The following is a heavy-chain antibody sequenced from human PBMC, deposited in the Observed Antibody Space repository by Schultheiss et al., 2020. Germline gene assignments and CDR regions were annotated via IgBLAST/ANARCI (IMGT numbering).Heavy chain of an antibody. V-gene: IGHV4-34*01. CDR1: GGSISGYY. J-gene: IGHJ5*02. CDR2: INHSGST. D-gene: IGHD3-3*02. Sequence: SETLSLTCTVSGGSISGYYLSWIRQPAGKGLEWIGEINHSGSTNYNPSLKSRVTISVDTSKNQFSLKLSSVTAADTAVYYCVRRSISFYWFDPWGQGTPVTVSS. CDR3: VRRSISFYWFDP.